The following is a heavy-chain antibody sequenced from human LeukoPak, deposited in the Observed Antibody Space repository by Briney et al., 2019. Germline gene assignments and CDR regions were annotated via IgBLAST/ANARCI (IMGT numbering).Heavy chain of an antibody. CDR3: ARHYYVDPFDY. D-gene: IGHD3-10*02. CDR2: IYYSGST. Sequence: SETLSLTCTVSGGSITNYYWSWIRQPPGKGLEWIGYIYYSGSTNYNPSLKSRVTISVDTSKNQFSLNLSSVTAADTAMYYCARHYYVDPFDYWGQGTLVTVSS. J-gene: IGHJ4*02. V-gene: IGHV4-59*08. CDR1: GGSITNYY.